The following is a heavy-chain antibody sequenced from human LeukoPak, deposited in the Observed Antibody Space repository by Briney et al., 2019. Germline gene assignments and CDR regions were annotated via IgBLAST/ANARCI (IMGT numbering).Heavy chain of an antibody. J-gene: IGHJ4*02. Sequence: PSETLSLTCAVYGGSFSGYYWSWIRQPPGKGLEWIGEINHNGSTNYNPSLKSRVTISVDTSKNQFSLKLSSVTAADTAVYYCARGYYDSRGDYWGQGTLVTVSS. CDR2: INHNGST. D-gene: IGHD3-22*01. CDR1: GGSFSGYY. CDR3: ARGYYDSRGDY. V-gene: IGHV4-34*01.